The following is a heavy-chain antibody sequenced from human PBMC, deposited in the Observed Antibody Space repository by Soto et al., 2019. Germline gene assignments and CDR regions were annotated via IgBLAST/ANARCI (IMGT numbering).Heavy chain of an antibody. CDR1: GFTFSSYA. J-gene: IGHJ4*02. CDR2: ISGSGGST. Sequence: ESGGGLVQPGGSLRLSCAASGFTFSSYAMTWVRQAPGKGLEWVSAISGSGGSTYYADSVKGRFTISRDNSKNTLYLHTNSLRAEDTAVYYCAKDPYGSLRLFDYWGQGTLVTVSS. CDR3: AKDPYGSLRLFDY. D-gene: IGHD4-17*01. V-gene: IGHV3-23*01.